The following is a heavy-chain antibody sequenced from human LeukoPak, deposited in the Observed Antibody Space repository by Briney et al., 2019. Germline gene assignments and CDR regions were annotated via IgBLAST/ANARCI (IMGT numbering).Heavy chain of an antibody. CDR1: GFTFSSYW. Sequence: GGSLRLSCAASGFTFSSYWMHWVRRAPGKGLVWVSRINSDGSSTNYADSVKGRFTISRDNAKNTLYLQMNSLRGEDTAVYYCARSAYSSGWFQIDYWGQGALVTVSS. CDR3: ARSAYSSGWFQIDY. D-gene: IGHD6-19*01. V-gene: IGHV3-74*01. CDR2: INSDGSST. J-gene: IGHJ4*02.